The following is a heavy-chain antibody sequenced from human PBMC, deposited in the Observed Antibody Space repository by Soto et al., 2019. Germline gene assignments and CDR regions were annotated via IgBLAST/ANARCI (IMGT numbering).Heavy chain of an antibody. CDR1: GASISACA. CDR3: ARGPYSSGWYVVDY. V-gene: IGHV4-4*07. Sequence: PSETLSLTCTVSGASISACAWSWIRQPAGKGLEWIGRLYSSGNTNYNPSFKSRLTMSADTSKNQFSLKLSSVTAADTAVYYCARGPYSSGWYVVDYWGQGPLVTVSS. CDR2: LYSSGNT. J-gene: IGHJ4*02. D-gene: IGHD6-19*01.